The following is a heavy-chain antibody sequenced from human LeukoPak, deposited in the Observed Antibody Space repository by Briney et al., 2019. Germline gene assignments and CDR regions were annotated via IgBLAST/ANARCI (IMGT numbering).Heavy chain of an antibody. D-gene: IGHD2-2*01. CDR2: MNPNSGNT. V-gene: IGHV1-8*01. CDR1: GYTFNSYD. J-gene: IGHJ4*02. CDR3: ARGNIVVPNDPYYFDY. Sequence: ASVKVSCKASGYTFNSYDINWVRQATGQGLEWMGWMNPNSGNTGYAQKFQGRVTITRDTSISTAYMELSSLTSEDTAVYYCARGNIVVPNDPYYFDYWGQGTLVTVSS.